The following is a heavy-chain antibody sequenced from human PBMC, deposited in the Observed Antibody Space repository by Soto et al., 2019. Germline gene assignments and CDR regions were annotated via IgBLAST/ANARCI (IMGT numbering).Heavy chain of an antibody. CDR3: ARQFHYDSSGYYYAY. D-gene: IGHD3-22*01. V-gene: IGHV1-69*13. CDR2: IIPIFGTA. J-gene: IGHJ4*02. Sequence: SVKVSCKASGGTFSRNTISWVRQAPGQGLEWMGGIIPIFGTANYAQKFQGRVTITADESTSTAYMELSRLRSEDTAVYYCARQFHYDSSGYYYAYWGQGTLVTVSS. CDR1: GGTFSRNT.